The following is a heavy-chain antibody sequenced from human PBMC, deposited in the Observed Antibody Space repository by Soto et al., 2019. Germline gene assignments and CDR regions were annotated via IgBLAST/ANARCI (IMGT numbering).Heavy chain of an antibody. J-gene: IGHJ5*02. Sequence: GGSLRLSCAASGFTFSSYAMSWVRQAPGKGLEWVSAISGSGGSTYYADSVKGRFTISRDNSKNTLYLQMNSLRAEDTAAYYCAKAGIGITMVRGVNWFDPWGQGTLVTVSS. V-gene: IGHV3-23*01. CDR1: GFTFSSYA. CDR2: ISGSGGST. D-gene: IGHD3-10*01. CDR3: AKAGIGITMVRGVNWFDP.